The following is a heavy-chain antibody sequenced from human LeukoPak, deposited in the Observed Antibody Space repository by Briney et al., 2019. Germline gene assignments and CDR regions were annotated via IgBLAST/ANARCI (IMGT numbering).Heavy chain of an antibody. Sequence: GGSLRLSCAASGFTFSSYWMSWVRQAPGKVLEWVANIKQDGSEKYYVDSVKGRFTISRDNAKNSLYLQMNSLRAEDTAVYYCARVVSAYYDFWSGPFFDYWGQGTLVTVSS. D-gene: IGHD3-3*01. J-gene: IGHJ4*02. CDR3: ARVVSAYYDFWSGPFFDY. V-gene: IGHV3-7*01. CDR2: IKQDGSEK. CDR1: GFTFSSYW.